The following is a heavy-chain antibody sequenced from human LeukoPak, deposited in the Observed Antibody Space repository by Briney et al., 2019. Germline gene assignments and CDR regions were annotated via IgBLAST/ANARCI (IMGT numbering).Heavy chain of an antibody. D-gene: IGHD1-26*01. J-gene: IGHJ4*02. Sequence: GGSLRLSCAASGFTFSSSAMSWVRQAPGKGLEWVSGISGSGGSTYYVDSVKGRFTISRDNSKNTLYLQMSSLRAEDTAVYYCAKAGSIRFDYWGQGTLVTVSS. CDR3: AKAGSIRFDY. V-gene: IGHV3-23*01. CDR1: GFTFSSSA. CDR2: ISGSGGST.